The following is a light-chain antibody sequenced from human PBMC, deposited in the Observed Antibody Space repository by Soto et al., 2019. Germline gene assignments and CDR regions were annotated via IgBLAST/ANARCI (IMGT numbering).Light chain of an antibody. J-gene: IGKJ4*01. CDR1: QDISMY. CDR3: QQYDSLPLT. CDR2: NTS. Sequence: DIQMTQSPSSLSASVGDRVTITCQASQDISMYLNWYQHKPGKPPKFLIYNTSNLETGVPSRFSGGGSGTDFTFTISSLQPEDFATYYCQQYDSLPLTFGGGTKVEIK. V-gene: IGKV1-33*01.